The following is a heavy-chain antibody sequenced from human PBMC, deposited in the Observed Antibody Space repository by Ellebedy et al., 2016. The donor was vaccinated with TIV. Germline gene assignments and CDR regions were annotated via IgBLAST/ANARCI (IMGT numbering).Heavy chain of an antibody. CDR1: GFTFSSYW. CDR3: AREGGYYYYGMDV. V-gene: IGHV3-74*01. J-gene: IGHJ6*02. CDR2: INSDGSSK. Sequence: PGGSLRLSCAASGFTFSSYWMHWFRQAPGKGLVWVSRINSDGSSKSYADSVKGRFTISRDNSKNTLYLQMNSLNAEDTAVYYCAREGGYYYYGMDVWGQGTTVTVSS.